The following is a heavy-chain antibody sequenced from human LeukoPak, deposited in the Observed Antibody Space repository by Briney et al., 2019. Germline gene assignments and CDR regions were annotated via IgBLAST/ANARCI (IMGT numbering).Heavy chain of an antibody. V-gene: IGHV3-30*18. CDR2: ISYDGSNK. CDR1: GFTFSTYG. CDR3: AKNGGDPAFDI. J-gene: IGHJ3*02. D-gene: IGHD4-23*01. Sequence: PGRSLRLSCASSGFTFSTYGMHWVRQAPGKGLEWVAVISYDGSNKYYADSVKGRFTISRDNSKNTLYLQMNSLRAEDTAVYYCAKNGGDPAFDIWGQGTMVTVSS.